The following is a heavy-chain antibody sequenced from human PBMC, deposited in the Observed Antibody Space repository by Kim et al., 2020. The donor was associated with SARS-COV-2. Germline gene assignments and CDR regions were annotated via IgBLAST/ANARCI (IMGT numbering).Heavy chain of an antibody. J-gene: IGHJ4*02. CDR1: GLTISGYS. V-gene: IGHV3-48*02. CDR3: ARGRGLWLSFYYFDY. Sequence: GGSLRLSCAASGLTISGYSMNWVRQAPGKGLEWLSYISGSTTTKYYADSVKGRFTVSRDNAKNSLDLQMNSLRDEDTAVYYCARGRGLWLSFYYFDYWGRGILVTVSS. D-gene: IGHD6-19*01. CDR2: ISGSTTTK.